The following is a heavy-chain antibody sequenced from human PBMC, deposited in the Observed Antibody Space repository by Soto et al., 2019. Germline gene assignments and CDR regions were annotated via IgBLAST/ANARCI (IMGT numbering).Heavy chain of an antibody. CDR2: IYYSGST. D-gene: IGHD4-4*01. CDR1: GGFISSYY. Sequence: SETLSLTCTVSGGFISSYYWSWIRQPPGKGLEWIGYIYYSGSTNYNPSLKSRVTISVDTSKDQFSLKLSSVTAADTAVYYCARLVTPGYYFDYWGQGTLVTVSS. V-gene: IGHV4-59*01. CDR3: ARLVTPGYYFDY. J-gene: IGHJ4*02.